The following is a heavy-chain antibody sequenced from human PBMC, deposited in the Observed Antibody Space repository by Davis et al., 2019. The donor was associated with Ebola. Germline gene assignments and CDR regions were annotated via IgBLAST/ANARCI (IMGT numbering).Heavy chain of an antibody. CDR3: ATTQWLREFDN. J-gene: IGHJ4*02. CDR1: GFTFDDYA. CDR2: IYDQST. D-gene: IGHD6-19*01. V-gene: IGHV3-9*01. Sequence: SLKTPCAASGFTFDDYAMHWVRQAPGKGLEWVSVIYDQSTAYADAVRGRFIISRDKSNNTLYLEMSSLRVDDTAVYYCATTQWLREFDNWGQGTLVTVSS.